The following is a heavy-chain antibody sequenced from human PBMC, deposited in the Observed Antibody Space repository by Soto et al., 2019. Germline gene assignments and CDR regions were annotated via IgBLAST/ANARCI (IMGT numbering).Heavy chain of an antibody. V-gene: IGHV3-30*03. CDR3: ARDSGWPILNFDN. Sequence: GGSLRLSCAASDFDFSSYGIHWVRQAPGKGLEWVAASSYDGRETFYADSAKGRFTVSKEMSKNTAFLQMNALRHEDTAVYFCARDSGWPILNFDNWGQGTPVTVS. D-gene: IGHD3-10*01. CDR2: SSYDGRET. CDR1: DFDFSSYG. J-gene: IGHJ4*02.